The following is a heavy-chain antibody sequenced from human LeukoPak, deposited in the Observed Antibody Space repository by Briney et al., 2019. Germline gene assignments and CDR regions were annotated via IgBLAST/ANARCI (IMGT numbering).Heavy chain of an antibody. Sequence: GASAKDSCKTSGYTCTNGYLHWGRQAPGQGREWGGIINPGDGSTTYAKKFQRRLTTTRDTSTSTVYMELSILGSQDTAVYYCSRVGQLVFDYWGQGTLVTVSS. J-gene: IGHJ4*02. CDR1: GYTCTNGY. CDR3: SRVGQLVFDY. CDR2: INPGDGST. V-gene: IGHV1-46*03. D-gene: IGHD6-6*01.